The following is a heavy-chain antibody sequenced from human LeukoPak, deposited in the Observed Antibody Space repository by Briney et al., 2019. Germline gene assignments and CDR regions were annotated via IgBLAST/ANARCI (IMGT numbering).Heavy chain of an antibody. Sequence: PGGSLRLSCAASGFTFSSYSMNWVRQAPGKGLEWVSSISSSSSYIYYADPVKGRFTISRDNAKNSLYLQMNSLRAEDTAVYYCARDFAALTIFGVAPYYYYYGMDVWGQGTTVTVSS. CDR3: ARDFAALTIFGVAPYYYYYGMDV. D-gene: IGHD3-3*01. V-gene: IGHV3-21*01. CDR2: ISSSSSYI. CDR1: GFTFSSYS. J-gene: IGHJ6*02.